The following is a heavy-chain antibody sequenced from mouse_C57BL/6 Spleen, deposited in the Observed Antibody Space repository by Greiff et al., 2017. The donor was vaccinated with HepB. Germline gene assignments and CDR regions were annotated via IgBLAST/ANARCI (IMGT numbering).Heavy chain of an antibody. J-gene: IGHJ1*03. CDR3: ARHLLWYFDV. CDR1: GFTFSSYG. CDR2: ISSGGSYT. Sequence: VQLQQSGGDLVKPGGSLKLSCAASGFTFSSYGMSWVRQTPDKRLEWVATISSGGSYTYYPDSVKGRFTISRDNAKNTLYLQMSSLKSEDTAMYYCARHLLWYFDVWGTGTTVTVSS. V-gene: IGHV5-6*01. D-gene: IGHD2-1*01.